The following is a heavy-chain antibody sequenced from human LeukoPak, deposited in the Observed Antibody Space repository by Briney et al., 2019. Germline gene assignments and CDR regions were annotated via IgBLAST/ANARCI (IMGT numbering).Heavy chain of an antibody. V-gene: IGHV3-7*01. CDR2: INEDGTTT. D-gene: IGHD3-22*01. CDR1: GFRFSTYW. CDR3: ATDRGYLQFDY. Sequence: GGSLRLSCAASGFRFSTYWMNWVRQAPGKGLEWLANINEDGTTTNYIASVRGRFTISRDNARNLLYLQVNSLRAEDTAVYYCATDRGYLQFDYWGQGTLVTVSS. J-gene: IGHJ4*02.